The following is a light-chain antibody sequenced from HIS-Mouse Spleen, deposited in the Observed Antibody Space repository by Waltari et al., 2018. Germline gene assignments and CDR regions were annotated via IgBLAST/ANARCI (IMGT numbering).Light chain of an antibody. CDR2: DDS. J-gene: IGLJ3*02. V-gene: IGLV3-21*02. Sequence: SYVLTQPPSVSVAPGQTARITCGGNNVGSKSVNGYQQKPGQAPVLVDYDDSDRPSGIPERFSGSNSGNTATLTISRVEAGDEADYYCQVWDSSSDHRVFGGGTKLTVL. CDR3: QVWDSSSDHRV. CDR1: NVGSKS.